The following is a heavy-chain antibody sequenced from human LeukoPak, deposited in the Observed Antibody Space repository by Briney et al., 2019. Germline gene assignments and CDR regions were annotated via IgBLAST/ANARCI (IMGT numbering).Heavy chain of an antibody. CDR3: ARDRGIVATTHFDY. CDR2: ISAYNGNT. D-gene: IGHD5-12*01. V-gene: IGHV1-18*01. J-gene: IGHJ4*02. Sequence: ASVKVSCKASGYTFTSYGISWVRQAPGQGLEWMGWISAYNGNTNYAQKLQGRVTMTADTSTSTAYMELRSLRSDDTAVYYCARDRGIVATTHFDYWGQGTLVTVSS. CDR1: GYTFTSYG.